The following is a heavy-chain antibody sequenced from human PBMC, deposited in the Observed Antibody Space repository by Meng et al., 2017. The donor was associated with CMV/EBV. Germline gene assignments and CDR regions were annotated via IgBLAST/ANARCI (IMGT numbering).Heavy chain of an antibody. V-gene: IGHV3-48*03. CDR2: ISSSGSTI. CDR3: AINAYVVVPAATDYFDY. Sequence: GESLKISCAASGFTFSSYEMNWVRQAPGKRLEWVAYISSSGSTIYYADSVKGRFTISRDNAKNSLYLQMNSLRAEDTAVYYCAINAYVVVPAATDYFDYWGQGTLVTVSS. D-gene: IGHD2-2*01. CDR1: GFTFSSYE. J-gene: IGHJ4*02.